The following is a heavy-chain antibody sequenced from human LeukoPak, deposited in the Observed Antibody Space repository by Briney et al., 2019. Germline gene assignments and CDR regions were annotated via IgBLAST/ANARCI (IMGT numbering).Heavy chain of an antibody. CDR2: IIPIFGTA. D-gene: IGHD2-8*01. CDR3: ASHNKNGHYGMDV. J-gene: IGHJ6*02. Sequence: GASVKVSCKASGGTFSSYAISWVRQAPGQGLEWMGGIIPIFGTADYAQKFQGRVTITADESTSTAYMELSSLRSEDTAVYYCASHNKNGHYGMDVWGQGTTVTVSS. CDR1: GGTFSSYA. V-gene: IGHV1-69*13.